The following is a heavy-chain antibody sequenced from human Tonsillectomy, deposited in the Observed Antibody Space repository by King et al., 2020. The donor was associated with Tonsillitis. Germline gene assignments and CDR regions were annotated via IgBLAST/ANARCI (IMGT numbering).Heavy chain of an antibody. V-gene: IGHV3-30*02. J-gene: IGHJ4*02. D-gene: IGHD4-17*01. CDR2: IRYDGSNK. CDR1: GFTFSSYG. Sequence: HVQLVVSGGGVVQPGGSLRLSCAASGFTFSSYGMHWVRQAPGKGLEWVAFIRYDGSNKYYAASVKGRFTISRDNSKKPLYMQMNSMRAEDTAVYYCAKAPPTYGDYTDLYYFDYWGQGTLVTVSS. CDR3: AKAPPTYGDYTDLYYFDY.